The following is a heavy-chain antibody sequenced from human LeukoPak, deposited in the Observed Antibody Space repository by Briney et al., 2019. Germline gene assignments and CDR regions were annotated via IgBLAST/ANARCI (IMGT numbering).Heavy chain of an antibody. CDR2: ISSSSSYI. V-gene: IGHV3-21*01. CDR1: GFIFGDYG. CDR3: VKDSYYDSSGELDY. Sequence: AGGSLRLSCAAPGFIFGDYGMNWVRQAPGKGPEWVSSISSSSSYIYYADSVKGRFTISRDNAKNSLYLQMNSLRVEDTAVYYCVKDSYYDSSGELDYWGQGTLVTVSS. J-gene: IGHJ4*02. D-gene: IGHD3-22*01.